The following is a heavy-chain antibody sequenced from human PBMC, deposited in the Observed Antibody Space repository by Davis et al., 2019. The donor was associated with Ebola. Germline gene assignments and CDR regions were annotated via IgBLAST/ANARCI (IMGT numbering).Heavy chain of an antibody. D-gene: IGHD6-6*01. CDR2: IYYNGRT. Sequence: SETLSLTCTVSGGSISSGTYYWGWVRQPPGKGLEWIGAIYYNGRTYYNPSLESQVTISLDTSRNQFSLKLKSVTAAGTAVYFCARLSGLFSSSSGALYFDLWGRGTLVSVSS. V-gene: IGHV4-39*07. CDR1: GGSISSGTYY. CDR3: ARLSGLFSSSSGALYFDL. J-gene: IGHJ2*01.